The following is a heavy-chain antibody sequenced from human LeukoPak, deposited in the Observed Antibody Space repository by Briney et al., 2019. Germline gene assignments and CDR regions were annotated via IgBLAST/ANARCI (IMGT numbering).Heavy chain of an antibody. Sequence: PSETLSLTCTVSRGSISSFYWSWIRQPAGKGLEWIGRIFTSGSTNYNPSLKNRVTMSVDTSKNQFSLKLSSVTAADTAVYYCARADDFWSGYIFDYWGQGTLVTVSS. D-gene: IGHD3-3*01. CDR1: RGSISSFY. J-gene: IGHJ4*02. CDR2: IFTSGST. CDR3: ARADDFWSGYIFDY. V-gene: IGHV4-4*07.